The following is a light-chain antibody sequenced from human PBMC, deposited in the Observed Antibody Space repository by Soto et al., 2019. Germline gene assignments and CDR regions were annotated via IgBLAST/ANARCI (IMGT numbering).Light chain of an antibody. CDR3: QQYNSYPT. V-gene: IGKV1-5*03. CDR1: QSISSW. Sequence: DIQMTHSPSTLSASVGDRVTITCRASQSISSWLAWYQQKPGKAPKLLIYKASSLESGVPSRFSGSGSGTEFTLTISSLQPDDFATYYCQQYNSYPTFGQGTKV. J-gene: IGKJ2*01. CDR2: KAS.